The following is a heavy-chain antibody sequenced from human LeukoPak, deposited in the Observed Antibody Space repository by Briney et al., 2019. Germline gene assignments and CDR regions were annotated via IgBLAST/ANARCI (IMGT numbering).Heavy chain of an antibody. J-gene: IGHJ4*02. CDR1: GFTFSSYG. Sequence: GGSLRLSCAAYGFTFSSYGIHWVRQAPGKGLEWVAFIGYDRNSKHYADSVKGRFPISGDNSKNTLYLQMNSLRTEDTAVYYCAKNRRASGDYAGAFDYWGQGTLVTVSS. CDR3: AKNRRASGDYAGAFDY. V-gene: IGHV3-30*02. D-gene: IGHD4-17*01. CDR2: IGYDRNSK.